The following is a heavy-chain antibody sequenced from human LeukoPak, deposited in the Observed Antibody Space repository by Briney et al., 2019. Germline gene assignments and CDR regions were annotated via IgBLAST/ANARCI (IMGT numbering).Heavy chain of an antibody. CDR3: ARVRQPPVRWFDP. Sequence: SETLSLTCTVSGGATSSHYRSWIRQPPGKGLEGSGDIYYSGSTNYNPSLKSRVTISVDTSKNHFSLKLSSVTAAATAVYYCARVRQPPVRWFDPWGQGTLVTVSS. J-gene: IGHJ5*02. V-gene: IGHV4-59*11. CDR1: GGATSSHY. CDR2: IYYSGST. D-gene: IGHD6-13*01.